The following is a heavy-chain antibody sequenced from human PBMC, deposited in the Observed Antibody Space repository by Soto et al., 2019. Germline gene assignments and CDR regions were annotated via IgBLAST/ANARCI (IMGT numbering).Heavy chain of an antibody. Sequence: GGSLRLSCAASGFTFSGSAMHWVRQASGKGLEWVGRIRSKANSYATAYAASVKGRFTISRDDSKNTAYLQMNSLKTEDTAVYYCTRQRRAAAGTYYYYGMDVWGQGTTVTVSS. CDR3: TRQRRAAAGTYYYYGMDV. CDR1: GFTFSGSA. D-gene: IGHD6-13*01. J-gene: IGHJ6*02. CDR2: IRSKANSYAT. V-gene: IGHV3-73*01.